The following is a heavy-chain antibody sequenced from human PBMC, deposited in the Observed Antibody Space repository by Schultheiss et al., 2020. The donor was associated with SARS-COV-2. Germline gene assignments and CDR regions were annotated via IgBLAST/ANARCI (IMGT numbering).Heavy chain of an antibody. CDR2: INHSGST. D-gene: IGHD2-2*01. CDR1: GGSFSGYY. J-gene: IGHJ6*03. V-gene: IGHV4-34*01. CDR3: ARGGGDCSSTSCQGIYYYYMDV. Sequence: ETLSLTCAVYGGSFSGYYWSWIRQPPGKGLEWIGEINHSGSTNYNPSLKSRVTISVDTSKNQFSLKLSSVTAADTAVYYCARGGGDCSSTSCQGIYYYYMDVWGKGTTVTVSS.